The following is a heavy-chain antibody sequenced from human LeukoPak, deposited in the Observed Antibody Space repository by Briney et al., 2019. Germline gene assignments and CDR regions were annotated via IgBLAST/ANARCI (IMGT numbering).Heavy chain of an antibody. D-gene: IGHD6-19*01. V-gene: IGHV4-59*08. CDR1: GGSINFYY. CDR2: IYYSGST. Sequence: PSETLSLTCTVSGGSINFYYWSWIRQPPGKGLEWIGYIYYSGSTNYNPSLKSRVTISVDTSKNQFSLKLSSVTAADTAVYYCARRYSSGWFWAFDIWGQGTMVTVSS. J-gene: IGHJ3*02. CDR3: ARRYSSGWFWAFDI.